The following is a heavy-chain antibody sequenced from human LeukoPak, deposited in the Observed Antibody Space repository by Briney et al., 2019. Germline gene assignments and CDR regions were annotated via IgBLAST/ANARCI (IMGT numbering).Heavy chain of an antibody. CDR2: INHSGST. V-gene: IGHV4-34*01. J-gene: IGHJ4*02. CDR1: GGSFSGYY. D-gene: IGHD4-11*01. Sequence: PSETLSLTCAVYGGSFSGYYWSWIRQPPGKGLEWIGEINHSGSTNYNPSLKSRVTISVDTSKNQFSLKLSSVTAADTAVYYCARDYRGLPQGEFYYWGQGTLVTVSS. CDR3: ARDYRGLPQGEFYY.